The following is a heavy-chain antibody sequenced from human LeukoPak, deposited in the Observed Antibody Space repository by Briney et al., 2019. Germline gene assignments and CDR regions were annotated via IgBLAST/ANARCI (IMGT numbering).Heavy chain of an antibody. CDR2: IYYSGST. D-gene: IGHD3-3*01. V-gene: IGHV4-59*01. CDR3: AREITIFGVVITHYYMDV. CDR1: GGSISSYY. J-gene: IGHJ6*03. Sequence: SETLSLTCTVSGGSISSYYWSWIRQPPGKGLEWIGYIYYSGSTNYNPSLKSRVTISVDTSKNQSSLKLSSVTAADTAVYYCAREITIFGVVITHYYMDVWGKGTTVTVSS.